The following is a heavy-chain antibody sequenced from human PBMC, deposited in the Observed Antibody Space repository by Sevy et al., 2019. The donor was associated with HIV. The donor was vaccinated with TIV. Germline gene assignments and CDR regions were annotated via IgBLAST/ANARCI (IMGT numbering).Heavy chain of an antibody. CDR3: AREGDSSPFDP. CDR2: ISGSSTYK. V-gene: IGHV3-21*01. D-gene: IGHD3-22*01. CDR1: GFTFSRYS. Sequence: GGSRRLSCAASGFTFSRYSMNWVRQAPGKGLEWVSSISGSSTYKYYADLLRGRFTISRDNAKNSLYLQMNSLRAEDTAVYYCAREGDSSPFDPWGQGTLVTVSS. J-gene: IGHJ5*02.